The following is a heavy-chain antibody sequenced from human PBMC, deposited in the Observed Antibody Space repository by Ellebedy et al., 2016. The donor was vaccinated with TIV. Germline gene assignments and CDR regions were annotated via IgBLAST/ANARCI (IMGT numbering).Heavy chain of an antibody. D-gene: IGHD3-3*01. CDR2: INAGNGNT. Sequence: ASVKVSCKASGYTFTSYAMHWVRQAPGQRLEWMGWINAGNGNTKYSQKFQGRVTITRDTSASTAYMELSSLRSEDTAVYYCARSPPLFHEWYFDYWGQGTLVTVSS. CDR3: ARSPPLFHEWYFDY. CDR1: GYTFTSYA. V-gene: IGHV1-3*01. J-gene: IGHJ4*02.